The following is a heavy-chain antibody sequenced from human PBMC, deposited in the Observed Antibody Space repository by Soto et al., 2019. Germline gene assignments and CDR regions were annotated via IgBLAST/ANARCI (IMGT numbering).Heavy chain of an antibody. CDR1: GFSLSATGAG. D-gene: IGHD3-16*01. V-gene: IGHV2-5*02. Sequence: QITLKESGPTLVRPTQPLTLTCTFSGFSLSATGAGVAWIRQPPGKALAWLALIYWDDDTFYSQSLKTRLTITKDTSKNQVVLTMTNLDPVDTATYYGAHCGPGGSFDSWGQGTLVTVSS. CDR3: AHCGPGGSFDS. J-gene: IGHJ4*02. CDR2: IYWDDDT.